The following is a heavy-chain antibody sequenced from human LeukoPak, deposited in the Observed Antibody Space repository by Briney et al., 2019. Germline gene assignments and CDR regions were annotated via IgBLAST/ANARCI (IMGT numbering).Heavy chain of an antibody. V-gene: IGHV3-53*04. J-gene: IGHJ4*02. CDR3: ARGGTPGYSSGRIDY. Sequence: PGGSLRLSCVASGFTVSSNYMSWVCQAPGKGLEWVSVIYSAGNTYYADSVKGRFTISRHNPENTLYLHMNSLRVEDTAVYFCARGGTPGYSSGRIDYWGQGTLVTVSS. CDR2: IYSAGNT. CDR1: GFTVSSNY. D-gene: IGHD6-19*01.